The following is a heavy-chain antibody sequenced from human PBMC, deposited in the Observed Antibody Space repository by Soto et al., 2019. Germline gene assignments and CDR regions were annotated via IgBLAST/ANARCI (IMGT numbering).Heavy chain of an antibody. V-gene: IGHV4-30-2*01. CDR1: GASLLRGGRS. CDR3: ARVPAY. J-gene: IGHJ4*02. CDR2: IDRSGST. Sequence: PSETLALGCAAPGASLLRGGRSWSCVREPPGEGLEWIGYIDRSGSTYYNPSLKRRVTISVDRSKNQFSLKLISVTAADTAVYYCARVPAYWGQGTLVPVSS.